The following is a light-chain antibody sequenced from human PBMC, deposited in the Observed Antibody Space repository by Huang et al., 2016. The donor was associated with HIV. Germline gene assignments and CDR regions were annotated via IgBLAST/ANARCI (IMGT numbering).Light chain of an antibody. J-gene: IGKJ3*01. V-gene: IGKV3-11*01. Sequence: EIVLTQSPATLSLSPGEGATLSCKASQSVSSSLAWYQQKPGQAPRLLIYDTSNRATGIPARFSGSEAGTDFTLTISSLEPEDFAVYYCQQRSNWPLFTFGPGTKVDIK. CDR2: DTS. CDR3: QQRSNWPLFT. CDR1: QSVSSS.